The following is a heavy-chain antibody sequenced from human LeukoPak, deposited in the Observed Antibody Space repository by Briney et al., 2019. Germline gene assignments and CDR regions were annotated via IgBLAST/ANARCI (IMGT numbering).Heavy chain of an antibody. D-gene: IGHD3-16*02. Sequence: ASVKVSCKASGYTFTGYYMHWVRQAPGQGLEWMGWINPNSGGTNYAQKFQGRVTMTSDTSISTAYMELSRLRSDDTAVYYCARQMRGVIALYYFDYWGQGTLVTVSS. CDR2: INPNSGGT. CDR1: GYTFTGYY. CDR3: ARQMRGVIALYYFDY. J-gene: IGHJ4*02. V-gene: IGHV1-2*02.